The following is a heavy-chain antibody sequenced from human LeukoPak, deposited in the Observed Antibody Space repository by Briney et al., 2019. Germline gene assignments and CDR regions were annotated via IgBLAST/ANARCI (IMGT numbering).Heavy chain of an antibody. CDR1: GYAFTNYD. CDR3: ARGRATVTTHWFDP. CDR2: MNPNSGNT. V-gene: IGHV1-8*03. Sequence: GASAKVSCKTSGYAFTNYDINWVRQATGQGLEWMGWMNPNSGNTGYAQKFQGRVTITRNTSISTAYMELSSLRSEDTALYYCARGRATVTTHWFDPWGQGTLVTVSS. J-gene: IGHJ5*02. D-gene: IGHD4-11*01.